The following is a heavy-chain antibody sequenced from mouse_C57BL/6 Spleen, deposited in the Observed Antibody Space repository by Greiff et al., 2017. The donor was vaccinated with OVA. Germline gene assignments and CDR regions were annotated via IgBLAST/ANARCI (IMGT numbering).Heavy chain of an antibody. D-gene: IGHD1-1*01. J-gene: IGHJ2*01. CDR1: GYTFTSYW. Sequence: VQLQQPGAELVRPGSSVKLSCKASGYTFTSYWMDWVKQRPGQGLEWIGNIYPSDSETHYNQKFKDKATLTVDKSSSTAYMQLSSLTSEDSAVYYCARGVVATENYWGQGTTLTVSS. CDR3: ARGVVATENY. CDR2: IYPSDSET. V-gene: IGHV1-61*01.